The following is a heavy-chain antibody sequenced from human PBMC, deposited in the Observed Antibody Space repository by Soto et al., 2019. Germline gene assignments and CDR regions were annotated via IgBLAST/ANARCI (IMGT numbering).Heavy chain of an antibody. Sequence: EVQLLESGGGLVQPGGSLRLSCAASGFTFSSYAMSWVRQAPGKGLEWVSAISGSGGSTYYADSVKGRFTISRDNSKNTLYLQMNSLRDEDTAVYHCAKSGEVVPAAILYYYYYMDVWGKGTTVTVSS. CDR2: ISGSGGST. J-gene: IGHJ6*03. CDR3: AKSGEVVPAAILYYYYYMDV. D-gene: IGHD2-2*01. V-gene: IGHV3-23*01. CDR1: GFTFSSYA.